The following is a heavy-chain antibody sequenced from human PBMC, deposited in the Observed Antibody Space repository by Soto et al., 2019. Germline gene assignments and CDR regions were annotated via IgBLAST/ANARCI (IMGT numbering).Heavy chain of an antibody. CDR2: IWYDGSNK. V-gene: IGHV3-33*01. CDR3: ARVQYYDILTGYYPLRYFDY. Sequence: PGGSLRLSCAASGFTFSSYGMHWVRQAPGKGLEWVAVIWYDGSNKYYADSVKGRFTISRDNSKNTLYLQMNSLRAEDTAVYYCARVQYYDILTGYYPLRYFDYWGQGTLVTVSS. CDR1: GFTFSSYG. D-gene: IGHD3-9*01. J-gene: IGHJ4*02.